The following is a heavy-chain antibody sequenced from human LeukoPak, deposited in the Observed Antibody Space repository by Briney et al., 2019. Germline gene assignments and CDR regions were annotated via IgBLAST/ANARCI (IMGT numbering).Heavy chain of an antibody. V-gene: IGHV1-8*01. J-gene: IGHJ5*02. CDR2: ISAYNGNT. CDR3: ARDWYGGNNWFDP. Sequence: ASVKVSCKASGYTFTSYGISWVRQAPGQGLEWMGWISAYNGNTGYAQKFQGRVTMTRNTSISTAYMELSSLRSEDTAVYYCARDWYGGNNWFDPWGQGTLVTVSS. D-gene: IGHD6-13*01. CDR1: GYTFTSYG.